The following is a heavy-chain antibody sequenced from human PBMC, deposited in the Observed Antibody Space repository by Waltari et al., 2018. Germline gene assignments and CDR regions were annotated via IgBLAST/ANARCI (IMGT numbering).Heavy chain of an antibody. CDR3: VGGDGGYYYFKMDV. V-gene: IGHV1-69*02. D-gene: IGHD3-3*01. CDR2: IMPDNSET. J-gene: IGHJ6*02. Sequence: QVQLVQSGAEARKPGSSGRVSCRASGGTFASDSVNWVRQAPGEGLEWGGRIMPDNSETEYAVKFQGRITITADKSTGTAYMELSSLRSDDTAVYYCVGGDGGYYYFKMDVWGQGTTVTVSS. CDR1: GGTFASDS.